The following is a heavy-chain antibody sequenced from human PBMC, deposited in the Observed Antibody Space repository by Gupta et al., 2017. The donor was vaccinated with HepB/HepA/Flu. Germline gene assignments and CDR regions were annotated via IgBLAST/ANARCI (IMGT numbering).Heavy chain of an antibody. CDR2: IDYSGSA. CDR3: AREWKRPAARSFHFYYYMDV. Sequence: QVQLQESGPGLVKPSETLSLSCTVSGDSISTYYWSWIRKPPGRGLEWIGSIDYSGSANYNPSLKSRVTMSIDTSKNQFSLRVASVTAADTAVYYCAREWKRPAARSFHFYYYMDVWGIGTTVTVSS. J-gene: IGHJ6*03. V-gene: IGHV4-59*01. D-gene: IGHD2-2*01. CDR1: GDSISTYY.